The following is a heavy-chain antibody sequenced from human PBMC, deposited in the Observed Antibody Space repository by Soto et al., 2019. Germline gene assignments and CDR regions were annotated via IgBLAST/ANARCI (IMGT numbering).Heavy chain of an antibody. D-gene: IGHD5-18*01. V-gene: IGHV4-34*01. J-gene: IGHJ4*02. CDR2: VNHLTTT. CDR3: ARGYDTALAPIF. CDR1: GGSFSSYH. Sequence: SETLSLTCAVYGGSFSSYHWSWIRQTPGKGLEWIGEVNHLTTTNYNPSLKSRVIISLDTPKNQYTLKLSSVTAADTAVYYCARGYDTALAPIFWGQGILVTVSS.